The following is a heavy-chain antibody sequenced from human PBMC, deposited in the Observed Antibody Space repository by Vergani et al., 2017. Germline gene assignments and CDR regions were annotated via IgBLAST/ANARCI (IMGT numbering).Heavy chain of an antibody. CDR1: GVSVTDYN. V-gene: IGHV4-59*02. J-gene: IGHJ5*02. CDR2: LSTTGGA. D-gene: IGHD6-13*01. Sequence: QVQLQESGPGLVKSLETLSLTCHVFGVSVTDYNCNWIRQAPGKGLEWIGSLSTTGGATHASHNPSLKGRVSISVDTSKCQFSLRLTSVTAADSAIYYCAGDTHSWQRADRWGQGLLVSVSS. CDR3: AGDTHSWQRADR.